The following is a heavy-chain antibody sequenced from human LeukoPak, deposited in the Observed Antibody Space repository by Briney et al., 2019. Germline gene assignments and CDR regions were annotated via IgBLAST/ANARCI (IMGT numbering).Heavy chain of an antibody. V-gene: IGHV3-23*01. CDR2: ISGGGGGTT. J-gene: IGHJ5*02. CDR3: AKGRAGGWNGGDR. CDR1: GFTFSSCA. D-gene: IGHD1-1*01. Sequence: GGSLRLSCVVSGFTFSSCAMTWVRQAPGKGLEWVSAISGGGGGTTYYAESVKGRFTISGDNSKNTVYLQMHSLRAEDTAIYFCAKGRAGGWNGGDRWDQGTLVTVSS.